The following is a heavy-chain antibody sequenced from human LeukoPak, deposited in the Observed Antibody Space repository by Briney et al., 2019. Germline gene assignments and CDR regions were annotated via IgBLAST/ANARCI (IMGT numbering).Heavy chain of an antibody. J-gene: IGHJ4*02. D-gene: IGHD3-22*01. CDR3: AKEDPHYYDSSGYYSGPYYFDY. CDR1: GFTFSSYG. Sequence: GGSLRLSCAASGFTFSSYGMSWVRQAPGKGLEWVSAISGSGGSTYYADSAKGRFTISRDNSKNTLYLQMNSLRAEDTAVYYCAKEDPHYYDSSGYYSGPYYFDYWGQGTLVAVSS. V-gene: IGHV3-23*01. CDR2: ISGSGGST.